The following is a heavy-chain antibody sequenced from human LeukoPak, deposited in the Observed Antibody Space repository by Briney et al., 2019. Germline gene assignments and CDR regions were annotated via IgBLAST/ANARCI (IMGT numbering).Heavy chain of an antibody. V-gene: IGHV4-30-4*08. Sequence: LRLSCAASGVTFSDYYMSWIRQAPGKGLEWIGYIYYSGSTYYNPSLKSRVTISVDTSKNQFSLKLSSVTAADTAVYYCARARGLAFDIWGQGTMVTVSS. J-gene: IGHJ3*02. CDR1: GVTFSDYY. CDR2: IYYSGST. CDR3: ARARGLAFDI.